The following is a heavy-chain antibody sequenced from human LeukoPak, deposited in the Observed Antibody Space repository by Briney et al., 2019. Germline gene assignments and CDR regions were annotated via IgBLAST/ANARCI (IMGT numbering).Heavy chain of an antibody. CDR2: IYYSGST. V-gene: IGHV4-39*01. J-gene: IGHJ4*02. D-gene: IGHD2-15*01. Sequence: SETLSLTCTVSGGSISSSSYYWGWIRQPPGKGLEWIGCIYYSGSTYYNPSLKSRVTISVDTSKNQFSLKLSSVTAADTAVYYCARCSSGSHFDYWGQGTLVTVSS. CDR3: ARCSSGSHFDY. CDR1: GGSISSSSYY.